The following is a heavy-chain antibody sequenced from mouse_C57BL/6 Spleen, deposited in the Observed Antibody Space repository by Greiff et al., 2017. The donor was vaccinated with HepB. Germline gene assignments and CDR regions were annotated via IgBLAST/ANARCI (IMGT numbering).Heavy chain of an antibody. CDR2: INPGSGGT. V-gene: IGHV1-54*01. Sequence: VQLQQSGAELVRPGTSVKVSCKASGYAFTNYLIEWVKQRPGQGLEWIGVINPGSGGTNYNEKFKGKAKLTADKSSSTAYMQLSSLTSEDSAVYFCARSGGGADYWGQGTTLTVSS. CDR3: ARSGGGADY. CDR1: GYAFTNYL. J-gene: IGHJ2*01. D-gene: IGHD1-1*02.